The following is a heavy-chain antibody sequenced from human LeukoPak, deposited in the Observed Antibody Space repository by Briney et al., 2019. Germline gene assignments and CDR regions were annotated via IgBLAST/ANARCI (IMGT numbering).Heavy chain of an antibody. Sequence: GGSLRLSCAASGFSLRRYWMHWVRQAPGTGLVWVSYIDNDGTDTNYADSVRGRFTVSRDNAKNTLYLQMNGLRAEDTAVYYCTRGGFDHNMDVWGKGTTVT. V-gene: IGHV3-74*01. D-gene: IGHD3-9*01. CDR2: IDNDGTDT. CDR1: GFSLRRYW. CDR3: TRGGFDHNMDV. J-gene: IGHJ6*03.